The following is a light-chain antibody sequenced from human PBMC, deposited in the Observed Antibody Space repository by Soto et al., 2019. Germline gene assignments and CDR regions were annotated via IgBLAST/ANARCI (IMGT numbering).Light chain of an antibody. V-gene: IGKV3-15*01. CDR3: QQYNNWPPYT. CDR2: GAS. J-gene: IGKJ2*01. CDR1: QSVSSQ. Sequence: EGVMTQSPATLSVSPGERATLSCRASQSVSSQLAWYQQKPGQAPRLLIYGASTRATGIPVRFSGSGSGTEFTLTISSLQSEDFAVYYCQQYNNWPPYTFGQGTKVDIK.